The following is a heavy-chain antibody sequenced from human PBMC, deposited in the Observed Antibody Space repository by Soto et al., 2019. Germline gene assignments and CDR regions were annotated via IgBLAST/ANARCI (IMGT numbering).Heavy chain of an antibody. CDR1: GFTFSNAW. CDR3: TKASGGSWGYYYGMDV. D-gene: IGHD6-13*01. V-gene: IGHV3-15*01. CDR2: IKSKTDGGTT. Sequence: GGSLRLSCAASGFTFSNAWMSWVRQAPGKGLEWVGRIKSKTDGGTTDYAAPVKGRFTISRDDSKNTLYLQMNSLKTEDTAVYYCTKASGGSWGYYYGMDVWGQGTTVTVSS. J-gene: IGHJ6*02.